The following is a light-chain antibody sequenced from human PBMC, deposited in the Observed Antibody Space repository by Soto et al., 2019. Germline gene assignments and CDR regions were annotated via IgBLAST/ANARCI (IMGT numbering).Light chain of an antibody. V-gene: IGKV3-15*01. Sequence: EIVLTQSPATLSVSPGERVTLSCRASESLSYFLAWYQHKPGQSPRLLIYGVSTRVAGVPSRFSGGGSATDFTLTISSLQSEDLAIYYCQSYNDWPFAFGQGTKREI. CDR1: ESLSYF. CDR2: GVS. CDR3: QSYNDWPFA. J-gene: IGKJ2*01.